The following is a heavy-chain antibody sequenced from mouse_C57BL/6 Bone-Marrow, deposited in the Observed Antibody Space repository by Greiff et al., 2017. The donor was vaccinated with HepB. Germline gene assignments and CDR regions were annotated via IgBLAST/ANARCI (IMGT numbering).Heavy chain of an antibody. CDR3: AIYYSNYVGAMDY. D-gene: IGHD2-5*01. CDR2: IYPGDGDT. J-gene: IGHJ4*01. CDR1: GYAFSSSW. Sequence: QVQLQQSGPELVKPGASVKISCKASGYAFSSSWMNWVKQRPGKGLEWIGRIYPGDGDTNYNGKFKGKATLTADKSSSKAYMQLSSLTSEDSAVYFCAIYYSNYVGAMDYWGQGTSVTVSS. V-gene: IGHV1-82*01.